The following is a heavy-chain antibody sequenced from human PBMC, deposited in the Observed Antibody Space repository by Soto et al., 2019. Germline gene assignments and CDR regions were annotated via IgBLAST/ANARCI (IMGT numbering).Heavy chain of an antibody. CDR1: GGTFSSYA. J-gene: IGHJ6*02. CDR2: IIPIFGTA. CDR3: ARGGGSSSSAAAYYYYYGMDV. D-gene: IGHD6-6*01. Sequence: QVQLVQSGAEVKKPGSSVKVSCKASGGTFSSYAISWVRQAPGQGLEWMGGIIPIFGTANCAQKFQGRVTITADESTSTAYMELSSLRSEDTAVYYCARGGGSSSSAAAYYYYYGMDVWGQGTTVTVSS. V-gene: IGHV1-69*01.